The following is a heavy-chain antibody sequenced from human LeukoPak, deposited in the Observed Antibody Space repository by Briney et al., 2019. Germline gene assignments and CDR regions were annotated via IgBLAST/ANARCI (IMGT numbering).Heavy chain of an antibody. Sequence: GGSLRLSCAASGFTFSSYAMHWVRQAPGKGLEWVAVISYDGSNKYYADSVKGRFTISRDNSKNTLYLQMNSLRAEDTAVYYCARARGYCSSTSCSHFDYWGQGTLVTVSS. CDR2: ISYDGSNK. V-gene: IGHV3-30-3*01. D-gene: IGHD2-2*01. J-gene: IGHJ4*02. CDR1: GFTFSSYA. CDR3: ARARGYCSSTSCSHFDY.